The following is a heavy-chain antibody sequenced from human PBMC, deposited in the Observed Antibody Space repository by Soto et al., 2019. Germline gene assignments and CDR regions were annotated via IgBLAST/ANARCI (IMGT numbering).Heavy chain of an antibody. V-gene: IGHV4-34*01. D-gene: IGHD3-16*02. Sequence: SETLSLTCAVYGGSFSGYYWSWIRQPPGKGLEWIGEINHSGSTNYNPSLKSRVTISVDTSKNQFSLKLSSVTAADTAVYYCARAQSPYDYVWGSYRYRARYYFDYWGQGTLVTVSS. J-gene: IGHJ4*02. CDR3: ARAQSPYDYVWGSYRYRARYYFDY. CDR2: INHSGST. CDR1: GGSFSGYY.